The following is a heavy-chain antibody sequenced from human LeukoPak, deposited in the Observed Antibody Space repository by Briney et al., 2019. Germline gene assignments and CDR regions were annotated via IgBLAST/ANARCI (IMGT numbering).Heavy chain of an antibody. CDR2: ISWNSGSI. J-gene: IGHJ6*03. V-gene: IGHV3-9*01. Sequence: GRSLRLSCAASGFTFDDYAMHWVRQAPGKGLEWVSGISWNSGSIGYADSVKGRFTISRDNAKNSLYLQMNSLTLEDTAVYYCAKLVDYCEGRTCFTTYYYTDIWGKGTTVTVSS. D-gene: IGHD4/OR15-4a*01. CDR1: GFTFDDYA. CDR3: AKLVDYCEGRTCFTTYYYTDI.